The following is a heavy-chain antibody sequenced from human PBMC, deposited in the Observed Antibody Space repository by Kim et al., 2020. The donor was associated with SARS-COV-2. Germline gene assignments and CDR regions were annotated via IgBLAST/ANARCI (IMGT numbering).Heavy chain of an antibody. V-gene: IGHV3-30*04. J-gene: IGHJ5*02. Sequence: GGSLRLSCAASGFTFSAYPLLWVRQAPGKGLEWVAVISNDGGDKYYADSAKGRFTVSRDNSKNTLYLQMNTLRADDTAVYFCARASLLGATYWFDRWGQGTLLTLSS. CDR1: GFTFSAYP. D-gene: IGHD1-26*01. CDR2: ISNDGGDK. CDR3: ARASLLGATYWFDR.